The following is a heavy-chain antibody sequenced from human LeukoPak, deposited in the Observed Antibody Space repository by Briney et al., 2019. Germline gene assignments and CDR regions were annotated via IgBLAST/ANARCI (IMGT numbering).Heavy chain of an antibody. J-gene: IGHJ2*01. CDR1: GYTFTHHG. CDR2: ISAYNGDT. D-gene: IGHD6-19*01. Sequence: GASVTVSCKASGYTFTHHGITWVRQAPGQGLEWMGWISAYNGDTIYAQKVQGRVTLTTDTSTTTAYMELRSLTSDDTALYYCARDPSNTSGRYQYFDLWGRGTLVTVSS. V-gene: IGHV1-18*01. CDR3: ARDPSNTSGRYQYFDL.